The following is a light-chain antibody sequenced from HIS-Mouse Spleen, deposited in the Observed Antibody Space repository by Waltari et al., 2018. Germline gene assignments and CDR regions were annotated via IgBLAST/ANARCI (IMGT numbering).Light chain of an antibody. CDR3: GTWDSSLSAWV. CDR1: SSNIGNTY. J-gene: IGLJ3*02. Sequence: QSVLTQPPSVSAAPGQKFTISCSGRSSNIGNTYVSCYQQLPGTAPKLLIYDNNKRPSGIPDRFSGSKSGTSATLGITGLQTGDEADYYCGTWDSSLSAWVFGGGTKLTVL. CDR2: DNN. V-gene: IGLV1-51*01.